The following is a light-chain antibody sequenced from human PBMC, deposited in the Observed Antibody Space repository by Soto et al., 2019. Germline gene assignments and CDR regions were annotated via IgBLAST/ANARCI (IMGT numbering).Light chain of an antibody. CDR3: QGYGSSPAFS. Sequence: LPQSQGTLSFSPGERSTLSCSASHNISSSYLAWHQQKPGQAPRLLIYGASSRATGIPDRFSGSGSGTDFTLTISTLEPEDSAVYYCQGYGSSPAFSFGGGTKVDIK. CDR1: HNISSSY. V-gene: IGKV3-20*01. CDR2: GAS. J-gene: IGKJ4*01.